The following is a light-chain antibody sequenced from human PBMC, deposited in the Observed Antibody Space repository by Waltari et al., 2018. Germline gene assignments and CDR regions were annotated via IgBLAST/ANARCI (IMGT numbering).Light chain of an antibody. Sequence: QSALTQPASVSGSPGQSITIPCTGTGSDVGTHNLVPWYQQHPGKAPQLIICEGSKRPSGVSNRFSGSKFGNTASLTISGLQAEDEADYYCCSYAAYSPVLFGGGTKVTVL. V-gene: IGLV2-23*01. CDR2: EGS. J-gene: IGLJ2*01. CDR3: CSYAAYSPVL. CDR1: GSDVGTHNL.